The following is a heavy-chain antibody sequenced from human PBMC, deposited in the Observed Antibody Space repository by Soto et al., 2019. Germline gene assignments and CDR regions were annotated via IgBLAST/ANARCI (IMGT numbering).Heavy chain of an antibody. D-gene: IGHD4-17*01. CDR3: AKEADDYCDYRRAFDI. CDR2: ISTTSTFI. Sequence: EVQLVESGGGLVKPGGSLRLSCAASGFTFSSYSMNWVRQAPGKGLEWVSSISTTSTFIYYADSVKGRFTISRDNAANSVFLQMNSLGVADTAVYYCAKEADDYCDYRRAFDIWGQGTMVNVSS. J-gene: IGHJ3*02. CDR1: GFTFSSYS. V-gene: IGHV3-21*01.